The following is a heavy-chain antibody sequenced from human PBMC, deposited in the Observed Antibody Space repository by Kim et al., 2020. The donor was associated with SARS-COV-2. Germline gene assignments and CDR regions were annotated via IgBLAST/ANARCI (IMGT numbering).Heavy chain of an antibody. D-gene: IGHD1-26*01. J-gene: IGHJ5*02. CDR3: ARTALSGSYWSWFDP. Sequence: PSLKSRDTISVDTYKNKFSLELGSVTAADTAVYYCARTALSGSYWSWFDPWGQGTLVTVSS. V-gene: IGHV4-34*01.